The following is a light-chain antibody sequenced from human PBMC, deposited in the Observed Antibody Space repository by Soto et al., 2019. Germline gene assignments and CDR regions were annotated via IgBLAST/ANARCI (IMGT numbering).Light chain of an antibody. Sequence: QSALTQPASVSGSPGQSITISCTGTSSDVGGYNFVSWYQQHPGKVPKLMIFDVNRRPSGVSDRFSGSKSGNTASLTISGLQAEDEGNYYCCSYTSSSTHVFGSGTKVTVL. CDR1: SSDVGGYNF. J-gene: IGLJ1*01. CDR3: CSYTSSSTHV. CDR2: DVN. V-gene: IGLV2-14*03.